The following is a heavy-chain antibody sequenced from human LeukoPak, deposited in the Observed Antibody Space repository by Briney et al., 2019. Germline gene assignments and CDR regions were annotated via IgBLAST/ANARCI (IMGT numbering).Heavy chain of an antibody. V-gene: IGHV1-18*01. Sequence: ASVKVSCKASGYIFTNYGITWVRQAPGQGLEWMGWISAYNGHTSYAQKLQGRVTMTTDTSTTTAYMDLRSLRSDDTAVYYCARYYYGDSRYYFDYWGQGALVTVSS. D-gene: IGHD4-17*01. CDR3: ARYYYGDSRYYFDY. J-gene: IGHJ4*02. CDR2: ISAYNGHT. CDR1: GYIFTNYG.